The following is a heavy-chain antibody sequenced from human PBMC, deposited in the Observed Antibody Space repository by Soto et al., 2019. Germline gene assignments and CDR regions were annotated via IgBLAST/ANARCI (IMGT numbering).Heavy chain of an antibody. D-gene: IGHD3-10*01. CDR2: INSGASTT. J-gene: IGHJ4*02. CDR3: ARGPTGWFGYDY. Sequence: EVQLVASGGGLVQPGGSLRLSCAASGFTFSSSWMHWVRQAPGKGLVWVSRINSGASTTNYADSVKGRFTISRDNARNTLYLQMDSLTADDTAVYYCARGPTGWFGYDYWGQGTLVTVSS. CDR1: GFTFSSSW. V-gene: IGHV3-74*01.